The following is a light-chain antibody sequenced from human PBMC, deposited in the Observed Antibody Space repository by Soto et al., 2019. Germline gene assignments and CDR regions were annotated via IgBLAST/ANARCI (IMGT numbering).Light chain of an antibody. CDR3: QQFSRYPLT. CDR2: DAS. Sequence: EFVVTLSPSTLSVSTRERATLSCMASQSVSSNLAWYQQKPGQAPRLLIYDASNRATGIPDRFSGGGSGTDFTLTISRLEPEDFAVYYCQQFSRYPLTFGGGSKVDTK. V-gene: IGKV3-20*01. J-gene: IGKJ4*01. CDR1: QSVSSN.